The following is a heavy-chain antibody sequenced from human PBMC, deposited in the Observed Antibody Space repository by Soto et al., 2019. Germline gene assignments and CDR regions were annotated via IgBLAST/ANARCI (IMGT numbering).Heavy chain of an antibody. Sequence: GGSLRLSCAASGFTFSSYAMSWVRQAPGKGLEWVSAISGSGGSTYYADSVKGRFTISRDNSKNTLYLQMNSLRAEDTAVYYCAKAGTNYDFWSYYYYGMDVWGQGTTVTVSS. J-gene: IGHJ6*02. CDR1: GFTFSSYA. CDR3: AKAGTNYDFWSYYYYGMDV. CDR2: ISGSGGST. V-gene: IGHV3-23*01. D-gene: IGHD3-3*01.